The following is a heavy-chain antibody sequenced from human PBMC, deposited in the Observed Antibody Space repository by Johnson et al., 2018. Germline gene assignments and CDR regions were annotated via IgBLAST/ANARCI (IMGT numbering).Heavy chain of an antibody. D-gene: IGHD3-3*01. Sequence: EVQLVETGGGLVKPGGSLTLSCAASGFAFSDAWMNWVRQAPGKGLEWVGRIRTKAGGGTSEYAAPVKGRFTISRDDSKTTLYLLIESLKIEDTAVYYCTADLPGVFGYGFDVWGQGTTVTVSS. J-gene: IGHJ6*02. CDR1: GFAFSDAW. CDR2: IRTKAGGGTS. CDR3: TADLPGVFGYGFDV. V-gene: IGHV3-15*01.